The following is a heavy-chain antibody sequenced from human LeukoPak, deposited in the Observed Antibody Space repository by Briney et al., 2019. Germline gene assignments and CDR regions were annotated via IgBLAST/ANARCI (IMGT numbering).Heavy chain of an antibody. CDR2: MNINSSGT. CDR1: GDTFSGDD. J-gene: IGHJ6*02. V-gene: IGHV1-2*02. CDR3: ARDPIYLPHLRFFSSGMDA. Sequence: WATVTLTCNVSGDTFSGDDKYWGWHAPGQGTELEGFMNINSSGTNYAQKFQGRVTMTRDTSISTAYMELSRLRSDDTAVHSCARDPIYLPHLRFFSSGMDAGGQGTTATVS. D-gene: IGHD3-3*01.